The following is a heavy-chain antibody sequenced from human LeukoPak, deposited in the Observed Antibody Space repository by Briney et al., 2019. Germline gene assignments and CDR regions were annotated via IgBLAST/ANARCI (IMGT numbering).Heavy chain of an antibody. CDR2: ITWNGGRT. CDR1: GFTLADYC. D-gene: IGHD3-22*01. Sequence: GGSLRLACAASGFTLADYCMSWVRPAPGGGMGWVCSITWNGGRTGYADSVKGRFTLSRDNCKSALFMQMNSLIAKDTALYHCARGGGDSYDSNIAGLIKYTYYYMDVWGIGTTVT. V-gene: IGHV3-20*01. CDR3: ARGGGDSYDSNIAGLIKYTYYYMDV. J-gene: IGHJ6*03.